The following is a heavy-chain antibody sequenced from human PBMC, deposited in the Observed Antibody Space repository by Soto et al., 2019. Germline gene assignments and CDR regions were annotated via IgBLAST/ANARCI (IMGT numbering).Heavy chain of an antibody. CDR1: GYTFTSYA. CDR3: ARGIFGVVRDYYYGMDV. CDR2: INAGNGNT. J-gene: IGHJ6*04. V-gene: IGHV1-3*01. D-gene: IGHD3-3*01. Sequence: ASVKVSCKASGYTFTSYAMHWVRQAPGQRLEWMGWINAGNGNTKYSQKFQGRVTITRDTSASTAYMELSSLRSEDTAVYYCARGIFGVVRDYYYGMDVWGKGTTVTVSS.